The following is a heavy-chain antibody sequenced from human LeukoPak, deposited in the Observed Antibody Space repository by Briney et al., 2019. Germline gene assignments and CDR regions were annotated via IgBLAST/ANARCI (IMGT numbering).Heavy chain of an antibody. D-gene: IGHD2-15*01. J-gene: IGHJ6*03. CDR3: AGHCSGGSCYPGAGYYMDV. Sequence: SVKVSCKASGGTFSSYAISWVRQAPGQGLEWMGGIIPIFGTANYAQKFQGRVTITTDESTSTAYMELSSLRSEDTAVYYCAGHCSGGSCYPGAGYYMDVWGKGTTVTVSS. V-gene: IGHV1-69*05. CDR2: IIPIFGTA. CDR1: GGTFSSYA.